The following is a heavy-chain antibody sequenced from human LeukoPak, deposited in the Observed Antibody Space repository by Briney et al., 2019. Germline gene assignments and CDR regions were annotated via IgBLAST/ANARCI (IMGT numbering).Heavy chain of an antibody. CDR1: GFTFSSYS. D-gene: IGHD4-17*01. Sequence: GGSLRLSCAASGFTFSSYSMNWVRQAPGKGLEWVSSISSSSSYIYYADSVKGRFTISRDNAKNSLYLQMNSLRAEDTAVYYCAREDLFPLDYGDYGAWGQGTLVTVSS. CDR2: ISSSSSYI. CDR3: AREDLFPLDYGDYGA. V-gene: IGHV3-21*01. J-gene: IGHJ5*02.